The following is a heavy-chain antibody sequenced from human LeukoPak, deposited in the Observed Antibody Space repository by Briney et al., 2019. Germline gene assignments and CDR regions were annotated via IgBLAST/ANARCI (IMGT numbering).Heavy chain of an antibody. CDR2: IYYSGST. D-gene: IGHD3-9*01. CDR3: AKVDYDILTGYLGLDY. Sequence: SEILSLTCTVSGGSISGSSYYWGWIRQPPGKGLEWIGSIYYSGSTYYNPSLKSRVTISVDTSKNQFSLKLSSVAAADTAVYYCAKVDYDILTGYLGLDYWGQGTLVTVSS. J-gene: IGHJ4*02. CDR1: GGSISGSSYY. V-gene: IGHV4-39*01.